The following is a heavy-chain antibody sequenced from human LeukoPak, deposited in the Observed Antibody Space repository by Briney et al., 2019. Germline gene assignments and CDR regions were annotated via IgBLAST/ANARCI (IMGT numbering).Heavy chain of an antibody. CDR3: ARGQSSGWYPD. Sequence: GGSLRLSCAASGFTFSTYWMHWVRQAPGKGLVWVSRINSDGSSTGYADSVKGRFTISRDNVKNTVYLQMNSLTAEDTAVYYCARGQSSGWYPDWGQGTLVTVSS. J-gene: IGHJ4*02. CDR1: GFTFSTYW. V-gene: IGHV3-74*01. D-gene: IGHD6-19*01. CDR2: INSDGSST.